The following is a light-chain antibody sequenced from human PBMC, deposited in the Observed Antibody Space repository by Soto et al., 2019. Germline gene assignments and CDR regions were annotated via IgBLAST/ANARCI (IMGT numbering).Light chain of an antibody. V-gene: IGKV1-33*01. CDR1: QDISNY. CDR2: DAS. J-gene: IGKJ4*01. Sequence: DIQMTQSPSSLSSSVGDRVTITCQASQDISNYLNWYQQKPGKAPKLLIYDASNLETGVPSRFSGSGSGTDFTFTISSLQPEDIATYYCQQYDSHPVTFGGGTKVEIK. CDR3: QQYDSHPVT.